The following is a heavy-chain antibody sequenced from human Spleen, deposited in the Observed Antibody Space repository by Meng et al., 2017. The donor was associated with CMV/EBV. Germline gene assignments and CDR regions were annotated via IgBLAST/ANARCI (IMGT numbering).Heavy chain of an antibody. D-gene: IGHD2-21*01. CDR2: INPGNGNT. CDR3: ARDAKLPGPLDY. CDR1: GYTVSNYA. J-gene: IGHJ4*02. V-gene: IGHV1-3*01. Sequence: SCKASGYTVSNYALHWVRQAPGQSLGWMGWINPGNGNTKYSQKFQGRVAFSRDTSANIAYMDLSSLKSEDTAVYYCARDAKLPGPLDYWGQGTLVTVS.